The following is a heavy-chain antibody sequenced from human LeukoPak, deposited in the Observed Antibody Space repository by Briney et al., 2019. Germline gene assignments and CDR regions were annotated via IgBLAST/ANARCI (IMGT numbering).Heavy chain of an antibody. CDR1: GGSISSGDYY. CDR3: ARDPHYYGSGSPHYYFDY. V-gene: IGHV4-30-4*08. D-gene: IGHD3-10*01. CDR2: IYYSGST. J-gene: IGHJ4*02. Sequence: SETLSLTCAVSGGSISSGDYYWSWIRQPPGKGLEWIGYIYYSGSTYYNPSLKSRVTISVDTSKNQFSLKLSSVTAADTAVYYCARDPHYYGSGSPHYYFDYWGQGTLVTVSS.